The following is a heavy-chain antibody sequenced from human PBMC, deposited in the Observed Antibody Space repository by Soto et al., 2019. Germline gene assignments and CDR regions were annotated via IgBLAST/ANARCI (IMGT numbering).Heavy chain of an antibody. CDR2: IIPILGIA. D-gene: IGHD1-7*01. V-gene: IGHV1-69*08. J-gene: IGHJ4*02. Sequence: QVQLVQSGAEAKKPGSSVKVSCKASGGTFSSYTISWVRQAPGQGLEWMGRIIPILGIANYAQKFQGRVTITADKSTSTAYMELSSLRSEDTAVYYCARDQDRYNWNYFWGQGTLVTVSS. CDR1: GGTFSSYT. CDR3: ARDQDRYNWNYF.